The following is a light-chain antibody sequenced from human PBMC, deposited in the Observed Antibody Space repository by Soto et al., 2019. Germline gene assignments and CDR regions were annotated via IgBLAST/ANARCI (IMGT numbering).Light chain of an antibody. CDR3: QQYDNLPLT. V-gene: IGKV3-20*01. CDR2: GAS. CDR1: QSVSSSY. Sequence: EIVLTQSPDTLSLSPGERATLSCRASQSVSSSYLAWYQQKPGQAPRLLIYGASSRATGIPDRFSGSGSGTDFTLTISRLEPEDFAVYYCQQYDNLPLTFGGGTKVEIK. J-gene: IGKJ4*01.